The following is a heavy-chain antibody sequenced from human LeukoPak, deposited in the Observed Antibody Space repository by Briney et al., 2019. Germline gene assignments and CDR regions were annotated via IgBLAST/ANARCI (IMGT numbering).Heavy chain of an antibody. D-gene: IGHD3-3*01. CDR3: ARALRFLVGDYYYMDV. CDR1: GYTFTSYD. J-gene: IGHJ6*03. V-gene: IGHV1-8*01. Sequence: ASVKVSCKASGYTFTSYDINRVRQATGQGLEWMGWMNPNSGNTGYAQKFQGRVTMTRNTSISTAYMELSSLRSEDTAVYYCARALRFLVGDYYYMDVWGKGTTVTVSS. CDR2: MNPNSGNT.